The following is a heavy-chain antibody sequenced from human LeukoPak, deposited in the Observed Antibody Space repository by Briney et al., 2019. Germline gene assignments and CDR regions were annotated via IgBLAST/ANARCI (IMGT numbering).Heavy chain of an antibody. CDR3: ARASDWGLRGGLFDY. CDR1: GGTFSSYA. J-gene: IGHJ4*02. V-gene: IGHV1-69*13. Sequence: SVKVSCKASGGTFSSYAISWARQAPGQGLEWMGGIIPIFGTANYAQKFQGRVTITADESTSTAYMELSSLRSEDTAVYYCARASDWGLRGGLFDYWGQGTLVTVSS. D-gene: IGHD3-16*01. CDR2: IIPIFGTA.